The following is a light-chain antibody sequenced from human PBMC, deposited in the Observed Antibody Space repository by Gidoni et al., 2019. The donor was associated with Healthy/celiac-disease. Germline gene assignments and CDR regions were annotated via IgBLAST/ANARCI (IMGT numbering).Light chain of an antibody. CDR3: QAWDSRTYVV. CDR2: QDR. CDR1: KLGDKY. Sequence: SYELTQPPSVSVSPGQTASITCSGDKLGDKYACWYQQKPGQSPVLVIYQDRKRPSGIPERFSGSNSGNTATLTISGTQAMDEADYYCQAWDSRTYVVFGGGTKLTVL. J-gene: IGLJ2*01. V-gene: IGLV3-1*01.